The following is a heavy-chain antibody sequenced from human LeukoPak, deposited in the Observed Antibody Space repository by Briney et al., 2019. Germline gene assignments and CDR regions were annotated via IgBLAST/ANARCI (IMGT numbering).Heavy chain of an antibody. CDR2: ISSSSSYI. Sequence: PGGSLRLSCAASGFTFSSYSMNWVRQAPGKGLEWVSSISSSSSYIYYADPVKGRFTISRDNAKNSLYLQMNSLRAEDTAVYYCARVSDGAFDYWGQGTLVTVSS. J-gene: IGHJ4*02. V-gene: IGHV3-21*01. D-gene: IGHD1-26*01. CDR1: GFTFSSYS. CDR3: ARVSDGAFDY.